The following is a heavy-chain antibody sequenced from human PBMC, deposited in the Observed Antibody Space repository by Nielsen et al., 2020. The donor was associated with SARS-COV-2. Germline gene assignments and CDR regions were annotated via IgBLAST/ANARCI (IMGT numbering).Heavy chain of an antibody. D-gene: IGHD2-8*01. J-gene: IGHJ6*02. CDR3: AKSRYCTNGVCFPGYYYYGMDV. Sequence: GESLKISCAASGFTFSSYAMHWVRQAPGKGLEWVAVISYDGSNKYYADSVKGRFTISRDNSKNTLYLQMNSLRAEDTAVYYCAKSRYCTNGVCFPGYYYYGMDVWGQGTTVTVSS. CDR2: ISYDGSNK. V-gene: IGHV3-30-3*02. CDR1: GFTFSSYA.